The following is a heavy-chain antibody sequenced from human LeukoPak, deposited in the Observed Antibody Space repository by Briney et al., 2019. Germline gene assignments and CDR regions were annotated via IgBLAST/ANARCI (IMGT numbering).Heavy chain of an antibody. D-gene: IGHD4-17*01. Sequence: PGGSLRLSCAASGFTFAMSWVRQAPGKGLEWVSGISLDGATTYYAGSVEGRFTISRDNSKNTLYLQMNSLRAEDTAVYYCARDTYGDYFDYWGQGTLVTVSS. CDR1: GFTFA. CDR2: ISLDGATT. J-gene: IGHJ4*02. V-gene: IGHV3-23*01. CDR3: ARDTYGDYFDY.